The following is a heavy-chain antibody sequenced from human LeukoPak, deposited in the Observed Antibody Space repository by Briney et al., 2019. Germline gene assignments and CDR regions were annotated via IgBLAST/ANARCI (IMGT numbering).Heavy chain of an antibody. Sequence: QPGGSLRLSCAASGFTFSSYAMSWVRQAPGKGLEWVSAISGSGGSTYYADSVKGRFTISRDDSKSTLYLQMNSLRAEDTAVYYCAKAYGSGSYPHNFDYWGQGTLVTVSS. CDR1: GFTFSSYA. J-gene: IGHJ4*02. V-gene: IGHV3-23*01. D-gene: IGHD3-10*01. CDR2: ISGSGGST. CDR3: AKAYGSGSYPHNFDY.